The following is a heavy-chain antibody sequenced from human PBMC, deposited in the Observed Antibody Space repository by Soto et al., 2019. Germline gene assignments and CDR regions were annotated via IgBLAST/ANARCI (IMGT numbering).Heavy chain of an antibody. J-gene: IGHJ4*02. V-gene: IGHV3-33*01. CDR3: AREHCTNGVCLRYFDY. Sequence: GGSLRLSCAASGFTFSSYGMHWVRQAPGKGLEWVAVIWYDGSNKYYADSVKGRFTISRDNSKNTLYLQMNSLRAEDTAVYYCAREHCTNGVCLRYFDYWGQGTLVTVSS. CDR2: IWYDGSNK. D-gene: IGHD2-8*01. CDR1: GFTFSSYG.